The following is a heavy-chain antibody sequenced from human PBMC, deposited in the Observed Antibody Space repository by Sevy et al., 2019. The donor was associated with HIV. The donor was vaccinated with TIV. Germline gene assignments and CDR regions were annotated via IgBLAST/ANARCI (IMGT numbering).Heavy chain of an antibody. CDR3: VSHNCNGDYFDY. Sequence: SETLSLTCTVSGNSISSSTYYWGWIRQPPGKGLEWIGSIYYSGSTYHNPSLKSLVTTSVDTSKNHFSLRLSSVTASDTAVYYCVSHNCNGDYFDYWGQGTLVTVSS. CDR1: GNSISSSTYY. J-gene: IGHJ4*02. V-gene: IGHV4-39*02. CDR2: IYYSGST. D-gene: IGHD1-1*01.